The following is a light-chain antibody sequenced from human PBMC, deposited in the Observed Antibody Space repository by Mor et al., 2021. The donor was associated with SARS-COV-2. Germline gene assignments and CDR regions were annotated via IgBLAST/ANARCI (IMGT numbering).Light chain of an antibody. CDR2: WAS. J-gene: IGKJ1*01. V-gene: IGKV4-1*01. CDR1: YSSNNKNY. CDR3: QQYYSTPWT. Sequence: YSSNNKNYLAWYQQKPGQPPKLLIYWASTRESGVPDRFSGSGSGTDFTLTISSLQAEDVAVYYCQQYYSTPWTFGQGTKV.